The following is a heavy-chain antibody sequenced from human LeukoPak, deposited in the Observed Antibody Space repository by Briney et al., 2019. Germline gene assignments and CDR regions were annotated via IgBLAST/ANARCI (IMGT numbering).Heavy chain of an antibody. CDR3: ARTDYSNYYYYYYKDV. Sequence: SETLSLTCTVSGGSISSYYWSWIRQPAGKGLEWIGRIYTSGSTNYNPSLKSRVTMSVDTSKNQFSLKLSSVTAADTAVYYCARTDYSNYYYYYYKDVWGKGTTVTVSS. J-gene: IGHJ6*03. CDR2: IYTSGST. D-gene: IGHD4-11*01. V-gene: IGHV4-4*07. CDR1: GGSISSYY.